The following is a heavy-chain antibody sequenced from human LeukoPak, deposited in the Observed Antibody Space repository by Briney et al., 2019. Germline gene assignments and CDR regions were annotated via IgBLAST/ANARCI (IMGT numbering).Heavy chain of an antibody. Sequence: GGSLRLSCAASGFTFSSYAMSWVRPAPGKGLEWVSVISGSGGSTYYADSVKGRFTISRDNSKNTLYLQMNSLRAEDTAVYYCAKEGAASSGWYGDAFDIWGQGTMVTVSS. D-gene: IGHD6-19*01. J-gene: IGHJ3*02. CDR2: ISGSGGST. CDR1: GFTFSSYA. V-gene: IGHV3-23*01. CDR3: AKEGAASSGWYGDAFDI.